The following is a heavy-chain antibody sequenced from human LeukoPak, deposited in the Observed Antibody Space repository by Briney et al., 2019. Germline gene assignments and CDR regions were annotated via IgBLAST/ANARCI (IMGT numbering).Heavy chain of an antibody. CDR3: ARSGSYYPFDY. J-gene: IGHJ4*02. D-gene: IGHD3-10*01. V-gene: IGHV4-38-2*01. Sequence: SETLSLTCAVSGYSISSGYYWGWIRQPPGKGLEWIGSIYHSGSTYYNPSLKSRVTISVDTPKNQFSLKLSSVTAADTAVYYCARSGSYYPFDYWGQGTLVTVSS. CDR1: GYSISSGYY. CDR2: IYHSGST.